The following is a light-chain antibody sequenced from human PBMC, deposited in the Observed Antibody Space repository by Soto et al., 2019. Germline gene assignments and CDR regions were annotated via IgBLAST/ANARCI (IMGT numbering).Light chain of an antibody. CDR3: GTWDSRLSAVV. Sequence: QSVLTQPPSVSAAPGQKVTISCSGSSSNIGNNYVSWYQQLPGTAPKLLIYDNNKRPSGIPDRFSGSKSGPSATLGITGLQTGDEADYYCGTWDSRLSAVVFGGGTKLTVL. J-gene: IGLJ2*01. V-gene: IGLV1-51*01. CDR2: DNN. CDR1: SSNIGNNY.